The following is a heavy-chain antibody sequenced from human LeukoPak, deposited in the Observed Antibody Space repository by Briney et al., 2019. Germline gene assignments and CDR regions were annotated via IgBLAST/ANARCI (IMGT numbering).Heavy chain of an antibody. CDR3: AKETGRWELE. CDR2: ISNDGSNK. CDR1: GFTFSSYG. V-gene: IGHV3-30*18. Sequence: GGSLRLTCAASGFTFSSYGIHWVRQAPGKGLEWVAVISNDGSNKYYADSVKGRFTISRDNSKNTLYLQMNSLRAEDTAVYYCAKETGRWELEWGQGTLVTVSS. J-gene: IGHJ4*02. D-gene: IGHD1-26*01.